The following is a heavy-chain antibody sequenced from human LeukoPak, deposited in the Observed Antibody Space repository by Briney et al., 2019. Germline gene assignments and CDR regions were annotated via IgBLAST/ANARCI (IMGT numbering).Heavy chain of an antibody. D-gene: IGHD5-24*01. V-gene: IGHV4-4*09. CDR1: RGSISRYY. J-gene: IGHJ4*02. Sequence: SVTLSLTCILSRGSISRYYWCWIRQPPGTGLEWIGYIYTSVSTNYNPSLKSRVTISVDTSKNQFSLKLSAVSAADTAVYSCAGSVEMATSIDYWGQGTLVTVSS. CDR3: AGSVEMATSIDY. CDR2: IYTSVST.